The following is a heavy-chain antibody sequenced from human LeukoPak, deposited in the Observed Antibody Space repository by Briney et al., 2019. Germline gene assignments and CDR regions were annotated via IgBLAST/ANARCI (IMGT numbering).Heavy chain of an antibody. Sequence: GGSLRLSCAASGFTFSGSAMHWVRQASGKGLEWVGRIRSKANSYATAYAASVKGRFTISRDDSKNTAYLQMNSLQTEDTAVYYCTTDRGIAVRPLFDYWGQGTLVTVSS. D-gene: IGHD6-19*01. CDR2: IRSKANSYAT. CDR3: TTDRGIAVRPLFDY. V-gene: IGHV3-73*01. CDR1: GFTFSGSA. J-gene: IGHJ4*02.